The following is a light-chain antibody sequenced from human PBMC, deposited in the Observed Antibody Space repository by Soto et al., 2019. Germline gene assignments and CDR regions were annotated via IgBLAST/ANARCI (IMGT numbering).Light chain of an antibody. Sequence: ELVLTQCPATLSWSPGARATLSCRASQSLSSYVAWYQQKHAQAPRPLIYDASNRATGIPARFSGTRSGTAVTLTLSSLEPEDGTVYDGQQRSNWPPCFGQGTKVDIK. CDR1: QSLSSY. V-gene: IGKV3-11*01. CDR3: QQRSNWPPC. CDR2: DAS. J-gene: IGKJ1*01.